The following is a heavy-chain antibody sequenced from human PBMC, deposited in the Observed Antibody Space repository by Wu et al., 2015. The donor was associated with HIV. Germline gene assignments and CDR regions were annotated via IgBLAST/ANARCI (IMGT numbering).Heavy chain of an antibody. V-gene: IGHV1-69*13. CDR1: GGTFSSYA. CDR2: IIPIFGTA. CDR3: ATLPADIAVAGTDDAFDI. J-gene: IGHJ3*02. D-gene: IGHD6-19*01. Sequence: QVQLVQSGTEVKKPGSSVKVSCKASGGTFSSYAISWVRQAPGQGLEWMGRIIPIFGTANYAQKFQGRVTITADESTSTAYMELSSLRSEDTAVYYCATLPADIAVAGTDDAFDIWGQGTMVTVSS.